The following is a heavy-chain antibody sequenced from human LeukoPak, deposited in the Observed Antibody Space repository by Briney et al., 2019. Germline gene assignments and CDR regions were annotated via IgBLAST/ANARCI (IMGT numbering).Heavy chain of an antibody. CDR1: GYTFTGYY. D-gene: IGHD3-22*01. CDR3: ARGRYGLLSGYDY. V-gene: IGHV1-2*02. CDR2: INPNSGDT. Sequence: ASVKASCKASGYTFTGYYMHWVRQAPGQGLEWMGWINPNSGDTNYAQKFQGRVTMTRDTSISTAYMELSRLTSDDTAVYYCARGRYGLLSGYDYWGQGAMVTVSS. J-gene: IGHJ4*02.